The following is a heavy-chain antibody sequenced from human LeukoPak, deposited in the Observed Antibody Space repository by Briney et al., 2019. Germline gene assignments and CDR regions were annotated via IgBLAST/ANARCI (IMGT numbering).Heavy chain of an antibody. CDR3: ARDRRYYYGSGSYYYFDY. D-gene: IGHD3-10*01. CDR1: GYTFTGYY. CDR2: INPNSGGT. V-gene: IGHV1-2*02. J-gene: IGHJ4*02. Sequence: ASVKVSCKASGYTFTGYYMHWVRQAPGQGLEWMGWINPNSGGTNYAQKFQGRVTMTRDTSISTAYMELSRLRSDDAAVYYCARDRRYYYGSGSYYYFDYWGQGTLVTVSS.